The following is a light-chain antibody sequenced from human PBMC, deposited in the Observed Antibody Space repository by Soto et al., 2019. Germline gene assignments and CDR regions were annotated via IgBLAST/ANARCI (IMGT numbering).Light chain of an antibody. J-gene: IGLJ2*01. V-gene: IGLV2-14*01. CDR1: SSDVGGYNY. CDR3: SSYTISRTV. Sequence: QSVLTQPASVSGSPGPSITISCTGTSSDVGGYNYVSWYQQQPGKAPKLMIYDVSNRTSGVSIRFSCAYAGNTASLTISGLQALDEAEYDCSSYTISRTVFGGVTQLTVL. CDR2: DVS.